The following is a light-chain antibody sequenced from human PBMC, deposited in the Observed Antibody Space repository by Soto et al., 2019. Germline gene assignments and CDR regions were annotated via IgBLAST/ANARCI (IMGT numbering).Light chain of an antibody. J-gene: IGKJ5*01. CDR1: QSIRSY. CDR3: QQADTFPIT. V-gene: IGKV1-39*01. Sequence: DIQMTQSPSSLSASVGCRVNITCRASQSIRSYLNWYQQKPGKAPKLLIYAASSLQSGVPSRFSGSGSGTDFTLTISSLQPEDSAIYYCQQADTFPITFGHGTGLEIK. CDR2: AAS.